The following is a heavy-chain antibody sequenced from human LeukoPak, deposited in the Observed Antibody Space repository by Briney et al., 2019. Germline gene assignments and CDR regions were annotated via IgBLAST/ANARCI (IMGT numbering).Heavy chain of an antibody. CDR3: ARNGLLMGYHTWFDP. J-gene: IGHJ5*02. D-gene: IGHD3-3*01. Sequence: QPGRSLRLSCAASEFTFSSYAMHWVRQAPGKGLEWVAVISYDGSNKDYADSVKGRFTISRDNSKNTLYLQMNSLRTEDSAVYSCARNGLLMGYHTWFDPWGQGTLVTVSS. CDR1: EFTFSSYA. CDR2: ISYDGSNK. V-gene: IGHV3-30*01.